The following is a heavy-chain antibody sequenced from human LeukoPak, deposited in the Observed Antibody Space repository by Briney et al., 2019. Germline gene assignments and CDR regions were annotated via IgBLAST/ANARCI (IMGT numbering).Heavy chain of an antibody. D-gene: IGHD6-19*01. J-gene: IGHJ4*02. CDR3: AKNRLALYYFDY. V-gene: IGHV3-23*01. Sequence: RSLRLSCTASGLTFDEYAMSWVRQAPGKGLEWVSAISGSGGSTYYADSVKGRFTISRDNSKNTLYLQMNSLRAEDTAVYYCAKNRLALYYFDYWGQGTLVTVSS. CDR1: GLTFDEYA. CDR2: ISGSGGST.